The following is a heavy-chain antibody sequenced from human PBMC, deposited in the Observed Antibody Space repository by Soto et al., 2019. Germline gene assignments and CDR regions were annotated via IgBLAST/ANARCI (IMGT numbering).Heavy chain of an antibody. CDR3: ARNRGWAMLDY. Sequence: EVQLVESGGALVQPGGSLRRSCVTSGFTFTHYWMNWVRQAPGKGLEWVANINIDGTEKYYGDSVKGRFTISRDNAKNSLYLQMDSLRDEDMAVYYCARNRGWAMLDYWGQGNLVTVSS. V-gene: IGHV3-7*01. CDR1: GFTFTHYW. CDR2: INIDGTEK. D-gene: IGHD6-19*01. J-gene: IGHJ4*02.